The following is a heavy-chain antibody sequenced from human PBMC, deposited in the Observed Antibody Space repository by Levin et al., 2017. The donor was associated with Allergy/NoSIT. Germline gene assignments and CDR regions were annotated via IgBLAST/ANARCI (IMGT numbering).Heavy chain of an antibody. CDR2: ISGSGGST. V-gene: IGHV3-23*01. CDR3: AEAPLAYCGGDCYNSHDAFDI. CDR1: GFTFSSYA. J-gene: IGHJ3*02. Sequence: GGSLRLSCAASGFTFSSYAMSWVRQAPGKGLEWVSAISGSGGSTYYADSVKGRFTISRDNSKNTLYLQMNSLRAEDTAVYYCAEAPLAYCGGDCYNSHDAFDIWGQGTMVTVSS. D-gene: IGHD2-21*02.